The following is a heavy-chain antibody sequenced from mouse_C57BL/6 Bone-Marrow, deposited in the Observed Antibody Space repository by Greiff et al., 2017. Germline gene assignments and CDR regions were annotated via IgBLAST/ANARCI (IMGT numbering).Heavy chain of an antibody. CDR3: ESAECDSSCGWFAY. V-gene: IGHV1-52*01. J-gene: IGHJ3*01. D-gene: IGHD1-1*01. CDR2: IDPSDSET. Sequence: QVQLQQPGAELVRPGSSVKLSCKASGYTFTSYWMHWVKQRPIQGLEWIGNIDPSDSETHYNQKFKGKATLTVDKSSSTAYMQLSSLTSEDSAVYYCESAECDSSCGWFAYWGQGTLVTVSA. CDR1: GYTFTSYW.